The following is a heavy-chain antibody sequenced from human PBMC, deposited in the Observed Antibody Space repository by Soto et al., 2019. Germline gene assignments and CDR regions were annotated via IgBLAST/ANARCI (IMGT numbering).Heavy chain of an antibody. CDR3: ATETVETGWFDV. CDR1: GFSFSDSY. Sequence: PXGSLRLYFAASGFSFSDSYMSWIRQAPGKGLEWVSHISSGSSYIKYADSVEGRFTISRDNAKNSLYLQMNSLRAEDTAVYFCATETVETGWFDVWGLGILVTVSS. J-gene: IGHJ5*02. CDR2: ISSGSSYI. D-gene: IGHD1-1*01. V-gene: IGHV3-11*06.